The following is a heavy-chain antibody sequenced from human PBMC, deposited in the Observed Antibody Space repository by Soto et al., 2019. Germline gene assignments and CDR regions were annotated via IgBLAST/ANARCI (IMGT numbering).Heavy chain of an antibody. CDR2: ISYDGSNK. J-gene: IGHJ4*02. CDR3: AKDFSRSSRSY. V-gene: IGHV3-30*18. CDR1: GLEFRRHR. D-gene: IGHD6-13*01. Sequence: PEGPRRRSCSSSGLEFRRHRMHWVRQAPGKGLEWVAVISYDGSNKYYADSVKGRFTISRDNSKNTLYLQMNSLRAEDTAVYYCAKDFSRSSRSYCVQGTLVTVSS.